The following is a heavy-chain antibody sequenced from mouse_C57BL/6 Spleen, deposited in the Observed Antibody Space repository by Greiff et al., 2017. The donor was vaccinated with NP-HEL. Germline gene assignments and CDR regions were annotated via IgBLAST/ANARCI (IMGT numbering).Heavy chain of an antibody. CDR3: ARGYGPAWFAY. V-gene: IGHV3-6*01. CDR2: ISYDGSN. CDR1: GYSITSGYY. J-gene: IGHJ3*01. D-gene: IGHD2-10*02. Sequence: ESGPGLVKPSQSLSLTCSVTGYSITSGYYWNWIRQFPGNKLEWMGYISYDGSNNYNPSLKNRISITRDPSKNQFFLKLNSVTTEDTATYYCARGYGPAWFAYWGQGTLVTVSA.